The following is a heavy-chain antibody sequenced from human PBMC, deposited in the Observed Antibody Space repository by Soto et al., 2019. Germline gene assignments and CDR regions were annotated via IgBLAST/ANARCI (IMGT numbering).Heavy chain of an antibody. CDR2: MNPNSGNT. V-gene: IGHV1-8*01. J-gene: IGHJ6*02. Sequence: QVQLVQSGAEVKKPGASVKVSCKASGYTFTSYDINWVRQATGQGLEWMGWMNPNSGNTGYAQKVQGRVTMTRNTSISTAYMELSSLRSEDTAVYYCASRAGTTYYYYYGMDVWGQGTTVTVSS. CDR1: GYTFTSYD. CDR3: ASRAGTTYYYYYGMDV. D-gene: IGHD1-7*01.